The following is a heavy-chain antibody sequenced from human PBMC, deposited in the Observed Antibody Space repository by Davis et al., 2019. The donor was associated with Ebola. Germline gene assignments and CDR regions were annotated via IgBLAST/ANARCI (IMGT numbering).Heavy chain of an antibody. Sequence: PSETLSLTCTVSGGSISSHYWSWIWQPPGKGLEWIGYIYYSGSTNYNPSLKSRVTISVDTSKNQFSLKLSSVTAADTAVYYCARSSGWYYFDYWGQGTLVTVSS. V-gene: IGHV4-59*08. CDR2: IYYSGST. CDR3: ARSSGWYYFDY. J-gene: IGHJ4*02. CDR1: GGSISSHY. D-gene: IGHD6-19*01.